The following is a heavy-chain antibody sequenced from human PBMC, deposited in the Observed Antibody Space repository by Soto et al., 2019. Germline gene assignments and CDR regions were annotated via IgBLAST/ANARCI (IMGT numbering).Heavy chain of an antibody. D-gene: IGHD3-9*01. Sequence: PTETLSLTCAVYGGSFSGYYWSWIRQPPGKGLEWIGEINHSGSTNYNPSLKSRVTISVDTSKNQFSLKLSSVTAADTAVYYCARVRTHILYGYYYRRSCWFDPWGQXTLVTVSS. CDR1: GGSFSGYY. CDR2: INHSGST. J-gene: IGHJ5*02. CDR3: ARVRTHILYGYYYRRSCWFDP. V-gene: IGHV4-34*01.